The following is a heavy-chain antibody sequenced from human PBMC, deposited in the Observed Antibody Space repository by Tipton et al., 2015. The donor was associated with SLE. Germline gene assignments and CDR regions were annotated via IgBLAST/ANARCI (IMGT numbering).Heavy chain of an antibody. CDR2: IWYDGSNK. J-gene: IGHJ4*02. CDR3: ASQLLYNFDY. Sequence: SLRLSCSTSGFTFSTYGMHWVRQAPGKGLEWVAVIWYDGSNKFYADSVKGRFTISRDNSKNTLYLQMSSLRAEDTAVYYCASQLLYNFDYWGQGTLVTVSS. D-gene: IGHD2-2*01. CDR1: GFTFSTYG. V-gene: IGHV3-33*01.